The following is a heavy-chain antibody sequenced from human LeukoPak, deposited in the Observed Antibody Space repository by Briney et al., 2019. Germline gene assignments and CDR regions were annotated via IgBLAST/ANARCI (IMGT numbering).Heavy chain of an antibody. CDR1: GFTFTSSA. CDR2: IVVGSGNT. Sequence: SVKVSCKASGFTFTSSAVQWVRQARGQRLEWIGWIVVGSGNTNYAQKFQGRVTITADKSTSTAYMELSSLRSEDTAVYYCARELERRGYYYGMDVWGQGTTVTVSS. CDR3: ARELERRGYYYGMDV. D-gene: IGHD1-1*01. V-gene: IGHV1-58*01. J-gene: IGHJ6*02.